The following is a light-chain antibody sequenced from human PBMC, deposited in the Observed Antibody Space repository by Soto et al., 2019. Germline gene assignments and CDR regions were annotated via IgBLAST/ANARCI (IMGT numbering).Light chain of an antibody. Sequence: QSALTQPRSVSGSPGQSVTISCTGTSSDVGGYNHVSWYQQHPGTAPKLMIYDVSKRPSGVPDRFSGSKSGNTASLTISGLQAEDEADYYCCSYAGSYTYVFGTGTKLTVL. CDR3: CSYAGSYTYV. V-gene: IGLV2-11*01. CDR1: SSDVGGYNH. J-gene: IGLJ1*01. CDR2: DVS.